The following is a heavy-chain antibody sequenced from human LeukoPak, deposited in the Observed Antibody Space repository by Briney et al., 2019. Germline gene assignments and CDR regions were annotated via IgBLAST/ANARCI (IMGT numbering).Heavy chain of an antibody. V-gene: IGHV3-21*01. CDR2: ISSSSSYI. J-gene: IGHJ4*02. CDR3: AREGYGDYGGGY. D-gene: IGHD4-17*01. Sequence: PGGSLRLSCAASGFTFSSYSMNWVRQAPGKGLEWVSSISSSSSYIYYADSVKGRFTISRDNAKNSLYLQMNSLRAEDTAVYYCAREGYGDYGGGYWGQGTLVTVSS. CDR1: GFTFSSYS.